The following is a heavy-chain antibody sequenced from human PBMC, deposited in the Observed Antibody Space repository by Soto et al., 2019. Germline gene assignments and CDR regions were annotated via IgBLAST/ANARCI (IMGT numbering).Heavy chain of an antibody. Sequence: ASVKVSCKASGYTFTSYGISWVRQAPGQGLEWMGWISAYNGNTNYAQKLQGRVTISVDTSKNQFSLKLSSVTAADTAVYYCAGYNRLLLYWAPWGQGTLVTVSS. J-gene: IGHJ5*02. V-gene: IGHV1-18*01. CDR1: GYTFTSYG. CDR3: AGYNRLLLYWAP. CDR2: ISAYNGNT. D-gene: IGHD3-22*01.